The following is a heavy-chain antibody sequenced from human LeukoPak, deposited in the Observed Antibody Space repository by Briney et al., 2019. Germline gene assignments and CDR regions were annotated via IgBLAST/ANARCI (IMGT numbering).Heavy chain of an antibody. CDR2: ISSSSSTI. V-gene: IGHV3-48*01. Sequence: GGSLRLSCAAFGFTFSSYSMNWVRQAPGKGLEWVSYISSSSSTIYYADSVKGRFTISRDNAKNSLYLQMNSLRAEDTAVYYCARDVYPAVVTYFDFWGQGTLVTVSS. CDR1: GFTFSSYS. J-gene: IGHJ4*02. CDR3: ARDVYPAVVTYFDF. D-gene: IGHD4-23*01.